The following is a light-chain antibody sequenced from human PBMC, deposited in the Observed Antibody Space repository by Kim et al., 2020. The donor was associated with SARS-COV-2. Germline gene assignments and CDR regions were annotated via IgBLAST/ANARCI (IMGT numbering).Light chain of an antibody. CDR3: SSWDLSGNHLF. CDR2: GQD. V-gene: IGLV3-19*01. CDR1: ILRTFY. J-gene: IGLJ2*01. Sequence: SSELTQDPAVSVALGQTVRISCQGDILRTFYASWYQQRPGQAPILVIYGQDNRPSGIPDRFSGSSSGDTAYLTITAIQAEDEADYYCSSWDLSGNHLFFGGGTQLTVL.